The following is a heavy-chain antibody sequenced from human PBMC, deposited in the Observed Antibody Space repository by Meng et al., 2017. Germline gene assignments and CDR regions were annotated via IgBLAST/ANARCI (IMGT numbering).Heavy chain of an antibody. D-gene: IGHD1-26*01. V-gene: IGHV7-4-1*02. CDR3: AREGRVDFDY. CDR2: INTNTGNP. CDR1: GYNFTSYA. Sequence: QGQVLLFGSGLKKPGVSVKVACNASGYNFTSYAMNWVRQAPGQGLEWMGWINTNTGNPTYAQGFTGRFVFSLDTSVSTAYLQISSLKAEDTAVYYCAREGRVDFDYWGQGTLVTVSS. J-gene: IGHJ4*02.